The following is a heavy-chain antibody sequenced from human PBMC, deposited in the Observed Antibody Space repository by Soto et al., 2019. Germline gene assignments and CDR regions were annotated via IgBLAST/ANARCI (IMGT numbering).Heavy chain of an antibody. Sequence: GGSLRLSCAASGFTFSSYSMNWVRQAPGKGLEWVSYISSSNSGSTIYYADSVKGRFTISRDYAKNSLYLQMNSLRDEDTAVYYCARDRGSGYDFISWASDYWGQGTLVTVSS. CDR1: GFTFSSYS. V-gene: IGHV3-48*02. CDR2: ISSSNSGSTI. CDR3: ARDRGSGYDFISWASDY. D-gene: IGHD5-12*01. J-gene: IGHJ4*02.